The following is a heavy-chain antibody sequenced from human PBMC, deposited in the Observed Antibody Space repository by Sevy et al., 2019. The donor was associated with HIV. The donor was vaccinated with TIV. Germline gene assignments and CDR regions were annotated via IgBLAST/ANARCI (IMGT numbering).Heavy chain of an antibody. J-gene: IGHJ1*01. D-gene: IGHD6-19*01. CDR2: IKEDGSEK. CDR3: ATGAGL. Sequence: GGSLRLSCAVSVLTFSNYWMTWVRQAPGKGLEWVANIKEDGSEKYYLFSVKDRFTISRDNAKNSLFLQMNSLRVDDTGVYYCATGAGLWGQGTLVTVSS. CDR1: VLTFSNYW. V-gene: IGHV3-7*01.